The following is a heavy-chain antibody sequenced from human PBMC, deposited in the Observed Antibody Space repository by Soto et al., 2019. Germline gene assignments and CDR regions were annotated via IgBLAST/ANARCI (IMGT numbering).Heavy chain of an antibody. D-gene: IGHD3-10*01. V-gene: IGHV3-23*01. J-gene: IGHJ4*01. CDR3: AKGFNGDYFDY. CDR2: ISASGGYT. Sequence: EVQLLESGGGLIQPGESLRLSCAASGFTFTNYAMSWVRQAPGKGLEWVSGISASGGYTYYADSVKGRFTISRDNSKNTLYLQMDSLRAEDTAIYYCAKGFNGDYFDYWGQGILVTVSS. CDR1: GFTFTNYA.